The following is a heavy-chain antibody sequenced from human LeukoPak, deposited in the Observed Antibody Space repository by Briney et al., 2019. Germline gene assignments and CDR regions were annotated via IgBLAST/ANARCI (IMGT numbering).Heavy chain of an antibody. CDR3: ARDIKSSGLYDHFDY. Sequence: PGGSLRLSCAASGFTFSSYWMSWVRQAPGKGLEWMANIKRDGREKYYVDSVKGRFTISRDNAKNSLFLQMNSLRAEDTAVYYCARDIKSSGLYDHFDYWGQGTLVTVSS. CDR1: GFTFSSYW. D-gene: IGHD6-19*01. J-gene: IGHJ4*02. CDR2: IKRDGREK. V-gene: IGHV3-7*01.